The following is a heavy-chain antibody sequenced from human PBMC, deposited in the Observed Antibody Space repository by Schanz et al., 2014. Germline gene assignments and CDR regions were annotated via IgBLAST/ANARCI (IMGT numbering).Heavy chain of an antibody. D-gene: IGHD3-3*01. CDR3: ARSAGRDFWSGYYTRFDY. CDR2: FRVYTGNT. V-gene: IGHV1-18*01. J-gene: IGHJ4*02. CDR1: GYPFPPYA. Sequence: QVQLGRSGPGGKRPGASGGASCKASGYPFPPYAMSWVRQAPGQGLEWVGWFRVYTGNTKYGQKVQGRVTITADTSTNTAYMELRSLRSDDTAVYYCARSAGRDFWSGYYTRFDYWGQGTLVTVSS.